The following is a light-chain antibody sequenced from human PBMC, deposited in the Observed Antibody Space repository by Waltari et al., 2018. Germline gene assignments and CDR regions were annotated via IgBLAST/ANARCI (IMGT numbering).Light chain of an antibody. CDR2: HAT. Sequence: EIVFTQSPGTLSLSQGGVATLSCRASQSVSKFLAWYQQKPAQAPRLLIYHATNRAAGIPDRFSGSGFGTDFSLTISRLEPEDFAVYYCQKYESLPATFGQGTKVEVK. V-gene: IGKV3-20*01. CDR3: QKYESLPAT. J-gene: IGKJ1*01. CDR1: QSVSKF.